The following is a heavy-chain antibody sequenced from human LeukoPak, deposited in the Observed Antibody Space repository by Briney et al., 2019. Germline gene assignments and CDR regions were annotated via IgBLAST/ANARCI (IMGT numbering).Heavy chain of an antibody. D-gene: IGHD5-18*01. Sequence: ASVKVSCKASGYTFTTYGITWVRQAPGQGLEWMGWISTCNGNTNYAQKLQGRVTMTTDTPTTTAYMEVRSLRSDDTAVFYCARDPEGLYSYGYYFDFWGQGTLVTVSS. CDR1: GYTFTTYG. CDR2: ISTCNGNT. CDR3: ARDPEGLYSYGYYFDF. V-gene: IGHV1-18*01. J-gene: IGHJ4*02.